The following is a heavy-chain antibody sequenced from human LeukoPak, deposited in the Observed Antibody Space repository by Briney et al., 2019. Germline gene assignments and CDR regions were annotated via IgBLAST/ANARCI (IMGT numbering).Heavy chain of an antibody. V-gene: IGHV4-4*07. D-gene: IGHD2-2*01. Sequence: SETLSLTCTVSGDSISNYYWSWIRQPAGKGLEWIGRIYTSGSTNYNSSLKSRVTMSVDTSKNQFSLKLNSVTAADTAVYYCARAGYCSGTACYSYWYFDLWGRGTLVTVSS. J-gene: IGHJ2*01. CDR3: ARAGYCSGTACYSYWYFDL. CDR2: IYTSGST. CDR1: GDSISNYY.